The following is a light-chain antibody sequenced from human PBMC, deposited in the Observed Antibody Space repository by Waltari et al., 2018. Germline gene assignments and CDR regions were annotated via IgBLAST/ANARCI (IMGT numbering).Light chain of an antibody. CDR2: GAS. Sequence: EIVMTQSPATLSVSPGERATLSCRASQSVSGNLAWYQQKPGQAPRLLIYGASTRATGIQARFSGSASGTEFTLTISSLQSEDSAVYYCQQYYDWRRVTFGQGTRLEIK. J-gene: IGKJ5*01. V-gene: IGKV3D-15*01. CDR3: QQYYDWRRVT. CDR1: QSVSGN.